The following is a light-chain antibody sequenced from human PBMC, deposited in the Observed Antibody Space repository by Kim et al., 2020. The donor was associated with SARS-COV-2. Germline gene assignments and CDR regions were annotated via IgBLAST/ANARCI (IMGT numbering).Light chain of an antibody. CDR1: QSIRNNY. CDR3: QQYGTSPLT. V-gene: IGKV3-20*01. Sequence: PGETATLSCWASQSIRNNYLAWYQQRPGQSPRVLIFAASTRATGISDKFSGGGSGTHFTLTISRLEAGDSAVYYCQQYGTSPLTFGGGTKLEI. CDR2: AAS. J-gene: IGKJ4*01.